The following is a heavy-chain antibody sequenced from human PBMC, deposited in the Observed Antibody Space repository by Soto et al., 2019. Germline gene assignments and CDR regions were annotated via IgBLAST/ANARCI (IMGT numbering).Heavy chain of an antibody. Sequence: ASETLSLTCTVSGGSISSGGYYWSWIRQHPGKGLEWIGYIYYSGSTYYNPSLKSRVTISVDTSKNQFSLKLSSVTAVDTAVYYCARVRREWDSGSGSYSDYWGQGTLVTVSS. CDR3: ARVRREWDSGSGSYSDY. CDR1: GGSISSGGYY. J-gene: IGHJ4*02. CDR2: IYYSGST. D-gene: IGHD3-10*01. V-gene: IGHV4-31*03.